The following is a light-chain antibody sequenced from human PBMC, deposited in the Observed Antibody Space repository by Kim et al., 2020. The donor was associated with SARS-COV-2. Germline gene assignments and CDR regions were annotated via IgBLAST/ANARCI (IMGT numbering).Light chain of an antibody. CDR3: QQFNSPYT. J-gene: IGKJ2*01. CDR2: AAS. Sequence: IQLTQSPTSLSASVGDRVTITCRASQDIKNYLAWYQQIPGRAPKLLIYAASTLQSGVSSRFSGSGSGTDFTLTISALQPEDFGDYHCQQFNSPYTFGQGTKLEI. V-gene: IGKV1-9*01. CDR1: QDIKNY.